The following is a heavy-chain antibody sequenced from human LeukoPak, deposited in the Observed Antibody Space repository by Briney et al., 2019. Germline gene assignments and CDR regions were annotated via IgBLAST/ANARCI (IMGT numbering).Heavy chain of an antibody. D-gene: IGHD3-22*01. Sequence: PSETLSLTCAVYGGSFSGYYWSWIRQPPGKGLEWIGEINHSGSTNYNPSLKSRVTISVDTSKNQFSLKLSSVTAADTAVYYCAGADSSGYYWGYWGQGTLVTASS. CDR3: AGADSSGYYWGY. CDR2: INHSGST. J-gene: IGHJ4*02. CDR1: GGSFSGYY. V-gene: IGHV4-34*01.